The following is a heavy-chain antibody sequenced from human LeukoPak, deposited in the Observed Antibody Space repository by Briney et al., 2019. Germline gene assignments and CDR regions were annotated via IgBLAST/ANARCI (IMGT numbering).Heavy chain of an antibody. CDR3: ARLREIPVFGVVTKSTSYFDY. CDR2: IKQDRSEK. CDR1: GFIFSNYW. V-gene: IGHV3-7*01. J-gene: IGHJ4*02. Sequence: GGSLRLSCAASGFIFSNYWMSWVRQAPGKGLELVANIKQDRSEKYYVDSVKGRFTISRDNAKNSLYLQMNSLRAEDTAVYYCARLREIPVFGVVTKSTSYFDYWGQGTLVTVSS. D-gene: IGHD3-3*01.